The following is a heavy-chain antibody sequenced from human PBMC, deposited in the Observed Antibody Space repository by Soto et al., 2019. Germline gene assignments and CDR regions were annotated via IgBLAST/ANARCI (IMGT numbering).Heavy chain of an antibody. Sequence: GSGPTLVNPTQTLTLTCTFSGFSLRTIRMYVSWIRQPPGKALEWLARIDWDDDKYYSTSLKTRLTISKHTSKNQVVLTMTNMDPVDTATYYCARTHHSPQMGTFDYWGQGTLVTVSS. CDR3: ARTHHSPQMGTFDY. J-gene: IGHJ4*02. CDR2: IDWDDDK. CDR1: GFSLRTIRMY. V-gene: IGHV2-70*11. D-gene: IGHD7-27*01.